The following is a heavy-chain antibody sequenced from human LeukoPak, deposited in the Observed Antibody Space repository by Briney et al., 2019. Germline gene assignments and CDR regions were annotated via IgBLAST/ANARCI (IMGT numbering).Heavy chain of an antibody. D-gene: IGHD6-13*01. CDR1: GGTFSSYA. Sequence: SVKVSCKASGGTFSSYAISWVRQAPGQGLEWMGGIIPIFGTANYAQKFQGRVTITTDESTSTAYMELSSLRSEDTAVYYCARRIAAAVYYFDYWGQGTLVTVSS. J-gene: IGHJ4*02. CDR2: IIPIFGTA. CDR3: ARRIAAAVYYFDY. V-gene: IGHV1-69*05.